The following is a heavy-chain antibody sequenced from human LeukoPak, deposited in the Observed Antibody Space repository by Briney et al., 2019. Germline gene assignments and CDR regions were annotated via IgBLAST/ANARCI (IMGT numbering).Heavy chain of an antibody. CDR3: VRDLGGRSGH. V-gene: IGHV3-74*01. J-gene: IGHJ4*02. CDR2: INEDGSTT. D-gene: IGHD1-26*01. Sequence: GGSLRLSCAASGFTFGSNWMHWVRQAPGKGLVWVSRINEDGSTTNYADSVKGRFTISRDNAKNTLYLQMNSLRAEDTAVYYCVRDLGGRSGHWGQGTLVTVSS. CDR1: GFTFGSNW.